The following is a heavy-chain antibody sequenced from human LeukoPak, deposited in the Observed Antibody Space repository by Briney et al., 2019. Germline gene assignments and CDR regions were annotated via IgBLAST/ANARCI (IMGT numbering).Heavy chain of an antibody. D-gene: IGHD3-22*01. Sequence: GGSLRLSCAASGFTFSSYGMHWVRQAPGKGLEWVAVISYDGSNKYYADSVKGRFTISRDNSKNTLYLQMNSLRAEDTAVYYCAQDGMRYYYDSSGYGVFAVWGQGTLVTVSS. CDR2: ISYDGSNK. V-gene: IGHV3-30*18. CDR1: GFTFSSYG. J-gene: IGHJ4*02. CDR3: AQDGMRYYYDSSGYGVFAV.